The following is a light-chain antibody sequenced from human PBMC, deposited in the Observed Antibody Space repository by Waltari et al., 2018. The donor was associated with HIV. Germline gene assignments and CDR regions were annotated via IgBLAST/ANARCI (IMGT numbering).Light chain of an antibody. CDR3: LQDYNYPLT. CDR2: AAS. CDR1: QGIGDE. V-gene: IGKV1-6*01. J-gene: IGKJ4*01. Sequence: AIQMTQSPSSLSASVGDRVTITCRASQGIGDELGWYQQKPGKAPKLLIYAASSVQTGVPSRFSGSVSGTDFTLTISSLQPEDFATYYCLQDYNYPLTLGGGTKVEIK.